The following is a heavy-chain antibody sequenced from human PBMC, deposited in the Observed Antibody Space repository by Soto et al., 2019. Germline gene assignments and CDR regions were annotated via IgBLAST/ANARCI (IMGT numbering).Heavy chain of an antibody. V-gene: IGHV3-23*01. CDR1: GFTFSSYA. CDR2: ISGSGGST. CDR3: AKDLYSSGWYGGFDY. D-gene: IGHD6-19*01. Sequence: GGSLRLSCAASGFTFSSYAMSWVRQAPGKGLEWVSAISGSGGSTYYADSVKGRFTISRDNSKNTLYLQMNSLRAEDTAVYYCAKDLYSSGWYGGFDYWGQGTLVTGSS. J-gene: IGHJ4*02.